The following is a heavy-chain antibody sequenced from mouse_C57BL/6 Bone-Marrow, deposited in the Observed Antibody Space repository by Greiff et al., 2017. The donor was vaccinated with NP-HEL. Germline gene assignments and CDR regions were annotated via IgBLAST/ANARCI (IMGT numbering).Heavy chain of an antibody. J-gene: IGHJ4*01. CDR3: TRWVLRYIYYAMDY. CDR2: IYPGNSDT. V-gene: IGHV1-5*01. D-gene: IGHD1-1*01. CDR1: GYTFTSYW. Sequence: VHVKQSGTVLARPGASVKMSCKTSGYTFTSYWMHWVKQRPGQGLEWIGAIYPGNSDTSYNQKFKGKAKLTAVTSASTAYMELSSLTNEDSAVYYCTRWVLRYIYYAMDYWGQGTSVTVSS.